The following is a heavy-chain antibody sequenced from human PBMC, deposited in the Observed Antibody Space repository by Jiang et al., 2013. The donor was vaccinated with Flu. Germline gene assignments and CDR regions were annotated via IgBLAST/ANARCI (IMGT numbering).Heavy chain of an antibody. Sequence: GSGLVKPSQTLSLTCTVSGGSISSGSYYWSWIRQPAGKGLEWIGRIYTSGSTNYNPSLKSRVTISVDTSKNQFSLKLSSVTAADTAVYYCARDTNYYDSSGYPDDAFDIWGQG. CDR1: GGSISSGSYY. V-gene: IGHV4-61*02. CDR2: IYTSGST. D-gene: IGHD3-22*01. J-gene: IGHJ3*02. CDR3: ARDTNYYDSSGYPDDAFDI.